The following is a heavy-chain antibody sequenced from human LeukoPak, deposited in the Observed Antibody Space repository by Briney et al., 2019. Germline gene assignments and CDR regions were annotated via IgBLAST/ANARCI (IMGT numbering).Heavy chain of an antibody. CDR2: INNDGRVI. V-gene: IGHV3-11*01. CDR1: GFTFSDYY. J-gene: IGHJ5*02. Sequence: GGSLRLSCAASGFTFSDYYMSWIRQAPGKGLEWISYINNDGRVIYYADSVKGRFTISRDNAKNSLYLQMNSLRAEDTAVYYCASGPVYSSGPVDHWGQGTLVTVSS. D-gene: IGHD6-19*01. CDR3: ASGPVYSSGPVDH.